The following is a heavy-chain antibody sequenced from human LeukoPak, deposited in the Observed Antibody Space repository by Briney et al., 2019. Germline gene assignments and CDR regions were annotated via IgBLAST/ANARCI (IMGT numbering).Heavy chain of an antibody. V-gene: IGHV4-39*01. CDR3: ARPSYSGSYYSPFDY. D-gene: IGHD1-26*01. CDR1: GGSISSSSYY. CDR2: IYYSGST. Sequence: SETLSLNCTVSGGSISSSSYYWGWIRQPPGKGLEWIGSIYYSGSTYYNPSLKSRVTISVDTFKNQFSLKLSSVTAADTAVYYCARPSYSGSYYSPFDYWGQGTLVTVSS. J-gene: IGHJ4*02.